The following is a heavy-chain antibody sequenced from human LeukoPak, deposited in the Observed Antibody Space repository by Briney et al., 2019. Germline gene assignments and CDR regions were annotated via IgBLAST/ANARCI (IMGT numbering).Heavy chain of an antibody. J-gene: IGHJ4*02. Sequence: SETLSLTCTVSGGSISSYYWSWIRQPPGKGLEWIGYIYYSGSTNYNPSLKSRVTISVDTSKNQFSLKLSSVTAADTAVYYCARGIPAALDYWGQGTLVTVSS. CDR2: IYYSGST. CDR1: GGSISSYY. D-gene: IGHD2-2*01. V-gene: IGHV4-59*01. CDR3: ARGIPAALDY.